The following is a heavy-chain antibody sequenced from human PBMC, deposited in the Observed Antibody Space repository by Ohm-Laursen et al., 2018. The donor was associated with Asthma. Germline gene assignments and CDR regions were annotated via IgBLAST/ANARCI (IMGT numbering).Heavy chain of an antibody. CDR1: GFTSSSYA. V-gene: IGHV3-30-3*01. D-gene: IGHD6-19*01. J-gene: IGHJ4*02. CDR3: ARGGNLRGSGCYDY. Sequence: SLRLSCTASGFTSSSYAMHWVRQAPGKGLEWVAVISYDGSNKYYADSVKGRFTISRDNSKNTLYLQMNSLRAEDTAVYYCARGGNLRGSGCYDYWGQGTLVTVSS. CDR2: ISYDGSNK.